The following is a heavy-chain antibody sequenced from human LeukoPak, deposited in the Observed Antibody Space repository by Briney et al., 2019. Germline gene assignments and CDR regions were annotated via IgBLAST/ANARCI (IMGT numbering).Heavy chain of an antibody. CDR3: VRGGSSLRWFDP. Sequence: ASETLSLTCTVSGGSISSSSYYWGWIRQPPGKGLEWIGSIYYSGSTYYNPSLKSRVTISVDTSKNQFSLKLSSVTAADTAVYYCVRGGSSLRWFDPWGQGTLVTVSS. J-gene: IGHJ5*02. V-gene: IGHV4-39*07. CDR1: GGSISSSSYY. CDR2: IYYSGST. D-gene: IGHD6-19*01.